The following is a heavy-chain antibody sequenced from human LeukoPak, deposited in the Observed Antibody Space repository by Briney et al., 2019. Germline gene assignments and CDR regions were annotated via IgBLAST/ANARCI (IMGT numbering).Heavy chain of an antibody. D-gene: IGHD3-22*01. J-gene: IGHJ4*02. CDR2: NSCCYGST. CDR1: GFPFNNYP. CDR3: AKVPTSGYCYSVFVDY. V-gene: IGHV3-23*01. Sequence: GESLRLSCAASGFPFNNYPMSWVPQATGKGLEWVSANSCCYGSTYYADYVKGRFTISRDNSKNTLYLQMNSLRAEDTAVYYCAKVPTSGYCYSVFVDYWGQGTLVTVSS.